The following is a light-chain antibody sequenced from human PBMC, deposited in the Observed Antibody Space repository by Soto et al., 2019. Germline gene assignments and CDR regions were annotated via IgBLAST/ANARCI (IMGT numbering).Light chain of an antibody. CDR2: DVS. CDR1: SSDVGGYNY. V-gene: IGLV2-14*01. CDR3: SSYTSSSTLGV. Sequence: QSALTQPASVSGSPGQSITISCTGTSSDVGGYNYVSWYQQHPGKAPKLMIYDVSNRPSGVSNRFSGSKSGNTASLTISGLQAEDEADYYCSSYTSSSTLGVVGTGTKLTGL. J-gene: IGLJ1*01.